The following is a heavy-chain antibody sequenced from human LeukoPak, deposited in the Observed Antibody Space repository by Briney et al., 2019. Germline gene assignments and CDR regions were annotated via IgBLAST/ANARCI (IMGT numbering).Heavy chain of an antibody. D-gene: IGHD1-26*01. CDR1: GFIVSGDL. CDR2: IYSDGST. CDR3: ARERGRGRDSPWFDY. Sequence: GGSLRLSCAASGFIVSGDLMSWVRQAPGKGLEWASVIYSDGSTYYADSVKGRFTISRDNSKNTLDLQMTGLRAEDTAVYYCARERGRGRDSPWFDYWGQGTLVTVSS. V-gene: IGHV3-53*01. J-gene: IGHJ4*02.